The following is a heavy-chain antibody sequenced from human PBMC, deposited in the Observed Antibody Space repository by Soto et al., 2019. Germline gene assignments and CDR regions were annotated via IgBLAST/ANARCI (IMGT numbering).Heavy chain of an antibody. Sequence: QVQLVQSGAEVKKPGASVKVSCKASGYTFTSYGISWVRQAPGQGLEWMGWISAYNGNTNYAKKLQGRATRTTDTSTSTSYMQLRSLRSDATAVYYCARDYGFGELFDPWGQGTLVTVSS. D-gene: IGHD3-10*01. CDR2: ISAYNGNT. J-gene: IGHJ5*02. CDR3: ARDYGFGELFDP. CDR1: GYTFTSYG. V-gene: IGHV1-18*01.